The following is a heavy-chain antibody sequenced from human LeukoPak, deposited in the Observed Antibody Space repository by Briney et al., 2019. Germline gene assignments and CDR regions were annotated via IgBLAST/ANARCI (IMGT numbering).Heavy chain of an antibody. CDR2: ISSGSAYI. J-gene: IGHJ4*02. CDR3: ASGTTGTTGFNY. D-gene: IGHD1-7*01. CDR1: GFSFSDYT. Sequence: GGSLRLSCTASGFSFSDYTMNWVRQAPGKGLEWLSSISSGSAYIHYAGSVKGRFTISRDNAKNSLNLQMSSLRAEDTAVYYCASGTTGTTGFNYWGQGTLVTVSS. V-gene: IGHV3-21*01.